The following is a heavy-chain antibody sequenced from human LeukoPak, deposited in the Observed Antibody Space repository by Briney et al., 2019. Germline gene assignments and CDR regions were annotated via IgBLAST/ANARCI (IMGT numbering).Heavy chain of an antibody. CDR2: IGGSGGTT. D-gene: IGHD6-19*01. CDR1: GFTFTSYA. J-gene: IGHJ4*02. V-gene: IGHV3-23*01. Sequence: GASLRLSCAASGFTFTSYAMSWVRQAPGKGLEWVSGIGGSGGTTYQADSVKGRFTISRDNSKNTLYLQMNSLRAEDTAVYYCAKAHSSGWYAYFDYWGQGTLVTASS. CDR3: AKAHSSGWYAYFDY.